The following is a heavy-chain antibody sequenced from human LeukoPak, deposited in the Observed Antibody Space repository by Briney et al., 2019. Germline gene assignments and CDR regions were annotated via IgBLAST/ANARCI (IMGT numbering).Heavy chain of an antibody. CDR1: GFTFSSYW. D-gene: IGHD3-3*01. J-gene: IGHJ3*02. CDR3: ARGCIRRRITIFGVGPADAFDI. Sequence: GGSLRLSCAASGFTFSSYWMHWVRQAPGKGLVWVSRINSDGSSTSYADSVKGRFTISRDNSKNTLYLQMNSLRAEDTAVYYCARGCIRRRITIFGVGPADAFDIWGQGTMVTVSS. CDR2: INSDGSST. V-gene: IGHV3-74*01.